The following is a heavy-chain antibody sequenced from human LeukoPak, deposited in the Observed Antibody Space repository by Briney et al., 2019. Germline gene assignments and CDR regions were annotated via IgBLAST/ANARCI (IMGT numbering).Heavy chain of an antibody. CDR3: GRFGDEAGIDN. CDR1: GFTFSTYW. Sequence: PGGSLRLSCAASGFTFSTYWMTWVRQAPGKGLEWVANIHPRGTQTYYGDPVKGRFTISRDNAKNLLYLQMSGLRAEDMAVYSCGRFGDEAGIDNWGQGTLVTVSS. J-gene: IGHJ4*02. D-gene: IGHD3-10*01. CDR2: IHPRGTQT. V-gene: IGHV3-7*01.